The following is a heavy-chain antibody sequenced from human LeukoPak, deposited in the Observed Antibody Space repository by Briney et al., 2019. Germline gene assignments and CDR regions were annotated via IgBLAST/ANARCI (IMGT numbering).Heavy chain of an antibody. CDR2: IYPGDSDT. Sequence: GESLKISCKGSGYSFTSYWIGWVRQMPGKGLEWMGIIYPGDSDTRYSPSFQGQVTISADKSISTAYLQWSSLKASDTAMYYCARRRGTTKKYYYGIDVWGQGTTVTVSS. V-gene: IGHV5-51*01. CDR3: ARRRGTTKKYYYGIDV. J-gene: IGHJ6*02. CDR1: GYSFTSYW. D-gene: IGHD4-11*01.